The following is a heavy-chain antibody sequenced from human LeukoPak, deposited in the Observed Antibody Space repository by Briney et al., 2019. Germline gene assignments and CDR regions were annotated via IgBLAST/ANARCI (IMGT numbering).Heavy chain of an antibody. J-gene: IGHJ6*04. V-gene: IGHV3-48*03. Sequence: PGGSLRLPCAASGFTFSSYEMNWVRQAPGKGLEWVSYISSSGSTIYYADSVKGRFTISRNNAKNSLYLQMNSLRAEDTAVYYCARGEGGYYYYGMDVWGKGTTVTVSS. D-gene: IGHD1-26*01. CDR1: GFTFSSYE. CDR3: ARGEGGYYYYGMDV. CDR2: ISSSGSTI.